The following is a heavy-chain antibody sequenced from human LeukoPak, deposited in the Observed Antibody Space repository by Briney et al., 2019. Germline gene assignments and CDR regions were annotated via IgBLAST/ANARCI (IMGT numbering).Heavy chain of an antibody. J-gene: IGHJ4*02. CDR2: ISSSSSYI. CDR3: ARVPPHCGGDCFSLLDN. CDR1: GFTFSTYS. V-gene: IGHV3-21*04. Sequence: GGSLRLSCAASGFTFSTYSMKWVRQAPGKGLEWVSSISSSSSYIYYADSVKGRVTISRDDSKNTLYLEMNNLRAEDTAVFYCARVPPHCGGDCFSLLDNWGQGTLVTVSS. D-gene: IGHD2-21*02.